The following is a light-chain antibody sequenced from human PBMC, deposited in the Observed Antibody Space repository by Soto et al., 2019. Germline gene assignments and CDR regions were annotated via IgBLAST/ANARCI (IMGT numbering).Light chain of an antibody. CDR3: QVWDSSTVV. Sequence: SYELTQPPSVSVSPGQTASITCSGDKLGNKYACWYQQKPGQSPVLVMYRDTKRPSGIPERFSGSNSGTTATLTISGTQAMDEADYYCQVWDSSTVVFGGGTKLTVL. CDR1: KLGNKY. CDR2: RDT. J-gene: IGLJ2*01. V-gene: IGLV3-1*01.